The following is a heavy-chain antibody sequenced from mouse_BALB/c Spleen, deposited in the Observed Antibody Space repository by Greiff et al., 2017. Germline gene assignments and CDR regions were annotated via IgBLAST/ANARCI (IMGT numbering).Heavy chain of an antibody. CDR3: TRDYRYDLYAMDY. J-gene: IGHJ4*01. Sequence: VQLQQSGAELVKPGASVKLSCKASGYTFTSYYMYWVKQRPGQGLEWIGEINPSNGGTNFNEKFKSKATLTVDKSSSTAYMQLSSLTSEDSAVYYCTRDYRYDLYAMDYWGQGTSVTVSS. D-gene: IGHD2-14*01. CDR1: GYTFTSYY. CDR2: INPSNGGT. V-gene: IGHV1S81*02.